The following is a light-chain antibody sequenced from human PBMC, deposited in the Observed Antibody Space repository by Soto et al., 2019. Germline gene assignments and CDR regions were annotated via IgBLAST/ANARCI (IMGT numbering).Light chain of an antibody. CDR2: DAS. Sequence: EIVLTQSPAILSMSPGERATLSCRASQSVSSYFAWYQQKPGQAPRLLIYDASNRATGVPARFSGSGSGTDFTLTISSLEPEDFAVYYCHHRRYWPVTFGQGTKVDIK. V-gene: IGKV3-11*01. J-gene: IGKJ1*01. CDR1: QSVSSY. CDR3: HHRRYWPVT.